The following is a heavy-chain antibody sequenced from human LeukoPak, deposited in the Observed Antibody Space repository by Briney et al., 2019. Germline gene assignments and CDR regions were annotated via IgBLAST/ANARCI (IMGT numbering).Heavy chain of an antibody. CDR2: INPNSGGT. Sequence: ASVKVSCKASGYTFTGYYMHWVRQAPGQGLEWMGWINPNSGGTNYAQKFQGRVTMTRDTSIGTAYMELSRLRSDDTAVYYCARARYLKTDYYDSSGYGFDYWGQGTLVTVSS. D-gene: IGHD3-22*01. CDR1: GYTFTGYY. J-gene: IGHJ4*02. CDR3: ARARYLKTDYYDSSGYGFDY. V-gene: IGHV1-2*02.